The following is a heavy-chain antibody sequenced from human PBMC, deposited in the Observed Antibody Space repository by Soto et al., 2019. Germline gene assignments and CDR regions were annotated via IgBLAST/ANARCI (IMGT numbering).Heavy chain of an antibody. V-gene: IGHV3-9*01. D-gene: IGHD3-10*01. CDR3: AKDFTMVRGVSFDY. CDR2: ISWNSGSI. J-gene: IGHJ4*02. CDR1: GFTFDDYA. Sequence: EVQLVESGGGLVQPGRSLRLSCAASGFTFDDYAMHWVRQAPGKGLEWVSGISWNSGSIGYADSVKGRFTISRDNAKNCLYLQMNSLRAEDTALYYCAKDFTMVRGVSFDYWGQGTLVTVSS.